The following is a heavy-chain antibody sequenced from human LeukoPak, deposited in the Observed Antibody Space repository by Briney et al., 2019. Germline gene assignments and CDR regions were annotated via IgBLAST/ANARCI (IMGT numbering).Heavy chain of an antibody. Sequence: GGSLRLSCAASGFTFSIYAMSWVRQAPGKGLEWVSSISGTSGNTYYADSVKGRFAISRDNSKNTLYLQMNSLRAEDTAVYYCAKVYSSRGVAFDIWGQGTMVTVSS. CDR3: AKVYSSRGVAFDI. J-gene: IGHJ3*02. CDR2: ISGTSGNT. D-gene: IGHD6-13*01. V-gene: IGHV3-23*01. CDR1: GFTFSIYA.